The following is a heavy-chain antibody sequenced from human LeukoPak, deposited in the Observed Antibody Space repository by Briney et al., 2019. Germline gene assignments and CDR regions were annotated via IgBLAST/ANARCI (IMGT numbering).Heavy chain of an antibody. J-gene: IGHJ4*02. CDR2: VSGSGGST. CDR3: ARDTADGYKSRFDY. CDR1: GFTFSSYA. V-gene: IGHV3-23*01. D-gene: IGHD5-24*01. Sequence: GGSLRLSCAASGFTFSSYAMTWVRQAPGKGLEWVSVVSGSGGSTYYADSVRGRFTISRDNSKNSLYLQMNSLRAEDTAVYYCARDTADGYKSRFDYWGQGTLVTVSS.